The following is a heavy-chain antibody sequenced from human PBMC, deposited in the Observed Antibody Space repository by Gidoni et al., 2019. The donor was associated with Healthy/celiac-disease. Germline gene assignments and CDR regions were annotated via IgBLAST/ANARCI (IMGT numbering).Heavy chain of an antibody. Sequence: QLVESGGGLVKPGGSLRLSCAASGCTFSNAYTRWVSQAPGKGMAGGGRSKSKTDGGTTDYAGDAKGRFTISSDDSKNTLYLQMNSLKTEDTAVYYCTADSLSAMIVVVPQVDYWGQGTLVTVSS. CDR1: GCTFSNAY. D-gene: IGHD3-22*01. CDR3: TADSLSAMIVVVPQVDY. V-gene: IGHV3-15*01. J-gene: IGHJ4*02. CDR2: SKSKTDGGTT.